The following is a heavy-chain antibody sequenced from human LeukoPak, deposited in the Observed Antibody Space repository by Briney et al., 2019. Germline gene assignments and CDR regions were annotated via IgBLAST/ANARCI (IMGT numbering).Heavy chain of an antibody. Sequence: PSETLSLTCAVSGGSISSGGYSWSWIRQPPGKGLEWIGYIYHSGSTYYNPSLKSRVTISVGRSKNQFSLKLSSVTAADTAVYYCARAVRGVIAHWGQGTLVTVSS. D-gene: IGHD3-10*01. CDR2: IYHSGST. CDR3: ARAVRGVIAH. V-gene: IGHV4-30-2*01. CDR1: GGSISSGGYS. J-gene: IGHJ4*02.